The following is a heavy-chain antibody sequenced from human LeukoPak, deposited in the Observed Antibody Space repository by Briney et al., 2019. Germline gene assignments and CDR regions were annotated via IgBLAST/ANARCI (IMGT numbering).Heavy chain of an antibody. D-gene: IGHD6-19*01. Sequence: SETLSLTCTVSGGSISSSSYYWGWIRQPPGKGLEWIGSIYYSGSTYYNPSLKSRVTISVDTSKNQFSLKLSPVTAADTAVYYCARYSSGWSYYFDYWGQGTLVTVSS. CDR3: ARYSSGWSYYFDY. V-gene: IGHV4-39*01. CDR2: IYYSGST. CDR1: GGSISSSSYY. J-gene: IGHJ4*02.